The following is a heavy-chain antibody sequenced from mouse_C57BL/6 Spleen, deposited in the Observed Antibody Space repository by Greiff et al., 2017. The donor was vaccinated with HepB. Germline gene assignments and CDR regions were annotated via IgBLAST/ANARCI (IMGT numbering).Heavy chain of an antibody. CDR2: IDPSDSYT. V-gene: IGHV1-69*01. J-gene: IGHJ3*01. CDR1: GYTFTSYW. Sequence: QVQLQQSGAELVMPGASVKLSCKASGYTFTSYWMHWVKQRPGQGLEWIGEIDPSDSYTNYNQKFKGKSTLTVDKSSSTAYMQLSSLTSEDSAVYYCARWNWDRGFAYWGQGTLVTVSA. CDR3: ARWNWDRGFAY. D-gene: IGHD4-1*01.